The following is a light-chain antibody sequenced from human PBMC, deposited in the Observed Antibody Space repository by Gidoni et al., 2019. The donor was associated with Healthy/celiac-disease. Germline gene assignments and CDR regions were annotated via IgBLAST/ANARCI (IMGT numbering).Light chain of an antibody. Sequence: IVMTQSLDSLAVSLGERATINCKSSQSVLYSSNNKNYLAWYQQKPGQPPKLLIYWASTRESGVPDRFSGSGSGTDFTLTISSLQAEDVAVYYCQQYYSTPPTFGQGTKLEIK. CDR1: QSVLYSSNNKNY. CDR2: WAS. CDR3: QQYYSTPPT. V-gene: IGKV4-1*01. J-gene: IGKJ2*01.